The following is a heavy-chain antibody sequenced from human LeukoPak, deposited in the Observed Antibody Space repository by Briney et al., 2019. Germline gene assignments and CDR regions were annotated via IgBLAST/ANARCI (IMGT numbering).Heavy chain of an antibody. J-gene: IGHJ6*02. Sequence: PGGSLRLSCAASGFTVSSNYMSWVRQAPGKGLEWVSDIYSGGSTYYADSVKGRFTISRDNSKNTLYLQMNSLRAEDTAVYYCATDARYCSSTSCHSYYYYGMDVWGQGTTVTVSS. CDR3: ATDARYCSSTSCHSYYYYGMDV. V-gene: IGHV3-53*01. CDR2: IYSGGST. CDR1: GFTVSSNY. D-gene: IGHD2-2*01.